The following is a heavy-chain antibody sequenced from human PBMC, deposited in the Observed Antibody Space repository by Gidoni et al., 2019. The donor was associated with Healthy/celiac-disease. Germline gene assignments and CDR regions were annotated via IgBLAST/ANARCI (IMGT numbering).Heavy chain of an antibody. J-gene: IGHJ6*02. V-gene: IGHV3-23*01. CDR1: GFTFSSYA. CDR3: AKDLFSSSWYYYYYGMDV. CDR2: ISGSGGST. D-gene: IGHD6-13*01. Sequence: EVQLLESGGGLVQPGGSLRLSCAASGFTFSSYAMSWVRQAPGKGLELVSAISGSGGSTYYADSVKGRFTISRDNSKNTLYLQMNSLRAEDTAVYYCAKDLFSSSWYYYYYGMDVWGQGTTVTVSS.